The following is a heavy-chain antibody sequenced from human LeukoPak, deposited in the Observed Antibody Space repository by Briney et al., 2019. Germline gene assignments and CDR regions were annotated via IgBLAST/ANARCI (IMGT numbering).Heavy chain of an antibody. J-gene: IGHJ4*02. CDR2: ISAYNGNT. CDR3: ARVAKSSYFDY. CDR1: GYTFTSYG. Sequence: GASVKLSCKASGYTFTSYGISWGRQSPGHGLEGMGWISAYNGNTNYAQKLQGRVTMTTDPSTSTAYMELRSLRSDDTAVYYCARVAKSSYFDYWGQGTLVTVSS. V-gene: IGHV1-18*01.